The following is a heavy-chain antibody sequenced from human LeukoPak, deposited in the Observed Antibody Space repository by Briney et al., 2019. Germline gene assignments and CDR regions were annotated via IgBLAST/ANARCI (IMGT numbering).Heavy chain of an antibody. CDR1: GGSISSYY. CDR3: ARSLYYYGSDSFDI. D-gene: IGHD3-10*01. V-gene: IGHV4-59*01. Sequence: KPSETLSLTCTVSGGSISSYYWSWIRRPPGKGLEWIGYIYYSGSTNYNPSLKSRVTISVDTSKNQFSLKLSSVTAADTAVYYCARSLYYYGSDSFDIWGQGTMVTVSS. CDR2: IYYSGST. J-gene: IGHJ3*02.